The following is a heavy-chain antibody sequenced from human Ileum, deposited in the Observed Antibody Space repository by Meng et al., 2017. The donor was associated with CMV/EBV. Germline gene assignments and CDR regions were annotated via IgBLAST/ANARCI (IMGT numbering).Heavy chain of an antibody. J-gene: IGHJ5*02. V-gene: IGHV4-34*01. CDR1: GGSFSNYY. D-gene: IGHD5-24*01. Sequence: VPPQQWGAGLLKPSETLSLTCGVYGGSFSNYYWSWIRQSPGKGLEWIGEIHPSGSTYYNPSLNSRVTMSVDTSKNQFSLNLRSVTAADTAVYYCSRGADAYKSGRSWGQGTLVTVSS. CDR3: SRGADAYKSGRS. CDR2: IHPSGST.